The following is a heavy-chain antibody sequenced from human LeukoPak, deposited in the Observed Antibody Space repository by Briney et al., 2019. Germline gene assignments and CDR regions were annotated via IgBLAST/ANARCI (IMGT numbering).Heavy chain of an antibody. CDR1: GGTFSSYA. J-gene: IGHJ6*02. Sequence: ASVKVSCKSSGGTFSSYAISWVRQAPGQGLEWMGGIIPTFETANYAQKFQGRVTITADESTSTAYMELSRLRSEDTAMYFCARADIVIVAAASPYYYGMDVWGQGTTVTVSS. V-gene: IGHV1-69*13. CDR3: ARADIVIVAAASPYYYGMDV. CDR2: IIPTFETA. D-gene: IGHD2-2*01.